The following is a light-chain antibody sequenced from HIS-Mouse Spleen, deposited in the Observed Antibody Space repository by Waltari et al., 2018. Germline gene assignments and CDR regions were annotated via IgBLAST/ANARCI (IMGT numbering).Light chain of an antibody. CDR3: YSTDSSGNHRV. J-gene: IGLJ2*01. V-gene: IGLV3-10*01. Sequence: SYELTQPPSVSVSPGQTARITCSGDAFPKKSAYWYQQKSGQAPGLVIDEDSKRPSGIPERFSGSSSGTMATLTISGAQVEDEADYYCYSTDSSGNHRVFGGGTKLTVL. CDR2: EDS. CDR1: AFPKKS.